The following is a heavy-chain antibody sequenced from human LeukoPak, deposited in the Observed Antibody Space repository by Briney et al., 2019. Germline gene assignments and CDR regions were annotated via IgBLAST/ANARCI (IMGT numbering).Heavy chain of an antibody. CDR1: GFTFSSYS. CDR2: ISSSSSTI. D-gene: IGHD5-12*01. Sequence: GGALLLSCAAAGFTFSSYSMNWGRQAPGKGLEWVSYISSSSSTIYYADSVKGRFTISRDNAKNSLYLQMNSLRAEDTAVYYCAVGYSLDAFDIWGQGTMVTVSS. V-gene: IGHV3-48*01. CDR3: AVGYSLDAFDI. J-gene: IGHJ3*02.